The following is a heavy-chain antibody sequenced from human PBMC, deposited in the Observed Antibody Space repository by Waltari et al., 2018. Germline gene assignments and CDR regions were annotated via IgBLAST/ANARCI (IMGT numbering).Heavy chain of an antibody. D-gene: IGHD3-3*02. V-gene: IGHV1-69*08. CDR3: ARGLGPLAGWGMDV. J-gene: IGHJ6*02. CDR2: IIPILGSA. CDR1: GGTFSSYT. Sequence: QVQLVQSGAEVKKPGSSVTVSCKAPGGTFSSYTISWVRQAPGQGLEWMGRIIPILGSANYAQNVQGRVTITADNSTSTAYMALSSLRSEDTAGYYCARGLGPLAGWGMDVWGQGTTVTVSS.